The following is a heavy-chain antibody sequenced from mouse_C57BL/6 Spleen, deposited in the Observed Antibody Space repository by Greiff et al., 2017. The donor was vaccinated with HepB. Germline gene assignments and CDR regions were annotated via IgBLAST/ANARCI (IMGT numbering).Heavy chain of an antibody. Sequence: EVQVVESGGGLVQPGGSMKLSCAASGFTFSDAWMDWVRQSPEKGLEWVAEIRNKANNHATYYAESVKGRFTISRDDSKSSVYLQMNSLRAEDTGIYYCTQPTVVYFDVWGTGTTVTVSS. CDR1: GFTFSDAW. CDR3: TQPTVVYFDV. V-gene: IGHV6-6*01. CDR2: IRNKANNHAT. D-gene: IGHD1-1*01. J-gene: IGHJ1*03.